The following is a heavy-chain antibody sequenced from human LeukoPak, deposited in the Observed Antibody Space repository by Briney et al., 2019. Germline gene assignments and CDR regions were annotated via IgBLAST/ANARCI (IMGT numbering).Heavy chain of an antibody. CDR2: IYYSGST. CDR1: GGSISSYY. CDR3: AGLMRARSGFDY. D-gene: IGHD3-16*01. J-gene: IGHJ4*02. Sequence: KPSETLSLTCTVSGGSISSYYWSWIRQPPGKGLEWIGYIYYSGSTNYNPSLKSRVTISVDTSKNQFSLKLSSVTAADTAVYYCAGLMRARSGFDYWGQGTLVTVSS. V-gene: IGHV4-59*01.